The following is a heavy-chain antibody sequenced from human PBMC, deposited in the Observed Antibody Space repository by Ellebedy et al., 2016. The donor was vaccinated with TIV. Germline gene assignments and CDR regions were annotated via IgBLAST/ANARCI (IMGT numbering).Heavy chain of an antibody. V-gene: IGHV1-24*01. CDR2: FDPEDGET. CDR3: ATAYGDYVHDAVDI. D-gene: IGHD4-17*01. J-gene: IGHJ3*02. CDR1: GDTLTELS. Sequence: AASVKVSCKASGDTLTELSIHWVRQAPGKRLEWIGGFDPEDGETIYAQKFQGRVTMTEDTSTDTAYMELRRLRSEDTAVYYCATAYGDYVHDAVDIWGQGRMVTVSS.